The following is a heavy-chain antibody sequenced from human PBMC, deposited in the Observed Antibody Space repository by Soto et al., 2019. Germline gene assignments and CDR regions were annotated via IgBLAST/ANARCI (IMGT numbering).Heavy chain of an antibody. CDR3: ARGYYDILTGYPLLDY. J-gene: IGHJ4*02. V-gene: IGHV4-59*01. CDR1: GGSISSYY. CDR2: IYYSGST. Sequence: KTSETLSLTCTVSGGSISSYYWSWIRQPPGKGLEWIGYIYYSGSTNYNPSLKSRVTISVDTSKNQFSLKLSSVTAADTAVYYCARGYYDILTGYPLLDYWGQGTLVTVSS. D-gene: IGHD3-9*01.